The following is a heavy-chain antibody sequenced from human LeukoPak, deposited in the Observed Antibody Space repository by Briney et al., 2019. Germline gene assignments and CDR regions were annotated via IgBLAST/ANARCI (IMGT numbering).Heavy chain of an antibody. CDR1: GYTFTGHY. D-gene: IGHD1-26*01. CDR3: ARGSFSAYAPLVLDYFHH. CDR2: INPNSGGT. J-gene: IGHJ1*01. V-gene: IGHV1-2*02. Sequence: ASVKVSCKASGYTFTGHYIHWVGQAPGQGLEWMGWINPNSGGTNYAQKFQGRVTMTRDTSISTAYMELSRLKSDDTAVYYCARGSFSAYAPLVLDYFHHWGQGTLVTVSS.